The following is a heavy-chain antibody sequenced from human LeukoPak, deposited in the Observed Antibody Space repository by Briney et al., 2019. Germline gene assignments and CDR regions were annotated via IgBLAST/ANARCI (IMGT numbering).Heavy chain of an antibody. CDR2: ISSSGTTI. D-gene: IGHD5-24*01. V-gene: IGHV3-11*04. J-gene: IGHJ4*02. CDR1: GFTFSDYY. CDR3: ARETRVRWTDY. Sequence: GGSLRLSCAASGFTFSDYYMSWIRQAPGKGLEWLSYISSSGTTIYYADSVKGRFTISRDNAKNSLYLQMNSLRAEDTAVYYCARETRVRWTDYWGQGTLVTVSS.